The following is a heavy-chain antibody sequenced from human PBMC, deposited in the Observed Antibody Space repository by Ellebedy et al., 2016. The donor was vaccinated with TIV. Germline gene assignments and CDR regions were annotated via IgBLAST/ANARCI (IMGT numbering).Heavy chain of an antibody. CDR1: GFTFSSYS. D-gene: IGHD3-10*01. V-gene: IGHV3-48*04. CDR2: ISSSSSTI. Sequence: GESLKISCAASGFTFSSYSMNWVRQAPGKGLEWVSYISSSSSTIYYADSVKGRFTISRDNAKNSLYLQMNSLRAEDTAVYYCARDRLSGSGSRGMDVWGQGTTVTVSS. CDR3: ARDRLSGSGSRGMDV. J-gene: IGHJ6*02.